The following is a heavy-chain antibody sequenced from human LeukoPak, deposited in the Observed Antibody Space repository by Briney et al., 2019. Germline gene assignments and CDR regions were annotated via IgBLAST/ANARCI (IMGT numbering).Heavy chain of an antibody. Sequence: GGSLRLSCAASGFTFSSYGMSWVRQAPGKGLQWLGFISYDGNIKYEDSVKGRFTISRDNSKNTLYLQMNSLRAEDTAMYYCGRDFVNDAKARFDGWGQGTLVIVSS. V-gene: IGHV3-30*03. J-gene: IGHJ4*02. CDR3: GRDFVNDAKARFDG. CDR2: ISYDGNIK. CDR1: GFTFSSYG. D-gene: IGHD4/OR15-4a*01.